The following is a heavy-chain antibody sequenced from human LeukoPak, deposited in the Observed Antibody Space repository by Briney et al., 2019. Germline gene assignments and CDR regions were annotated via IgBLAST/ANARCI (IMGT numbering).Heavy chain of an antibody. D-gene: IGHD3-22*01. CDR3: SKAHYYDTNGFPDY. J-gene: IGHJ4*02. V-gene: IGHV3-9*01. CDR2: ISLLPCSI. Sequence: AVGCLRLSCAASGFTFKDYAMHWGGEAAGKGVEWGSSISLLPCSIRYAASVKGPFTISRANAKDSLYPQLNSLRPEDTALYYCSKAHYYDTNGFPDYSGQGTLVTVSS. CDR1: GFTFKDYA.